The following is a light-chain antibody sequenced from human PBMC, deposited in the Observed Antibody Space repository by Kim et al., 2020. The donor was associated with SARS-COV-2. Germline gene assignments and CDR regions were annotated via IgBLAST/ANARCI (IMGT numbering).Light chain of an antibody. Sequence: QMVTISCSGSNSNIETNTVNWYQQLPGTAPKLVIHTNNQRPSGVPDRFSGSRFGTSASLTISGLQSEDEADYFCAAWEDSPDGYVVFGGGTQLTVL. V-gene: IGLV1-44*01. CDR2: TNN. J-gene: IGLJ2*01. CDR1: NSNIETNT. CDR3: AAWEDSPDGYVV.